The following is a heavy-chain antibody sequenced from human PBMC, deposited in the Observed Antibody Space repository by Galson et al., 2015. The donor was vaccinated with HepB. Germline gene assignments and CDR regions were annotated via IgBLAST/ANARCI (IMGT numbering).Heavy chain of an antibody. CDR1: GFTFSAHS. J-gene: IGHJ6*02. D-gene: IGHD6-19*01. CDR2: ISYDGSNK. CDR3: AKDKQWLSYYYYGIDV. Sequence: SLRLSCAASGFTFSAHSMNWVRQAPGKGLEWVAVISYDGSNKYYADSVKGRFTISRDNSKNTLYLQMNSLRAEDTAVYYCAKDKQWLSYYYYGIDVWGQGTTVTVSS. V-gene: IGHV3-30*18.